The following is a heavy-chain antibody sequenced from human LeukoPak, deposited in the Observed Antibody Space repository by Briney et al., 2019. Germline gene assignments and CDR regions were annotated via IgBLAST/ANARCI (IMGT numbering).Heavy chain of an antibody. Sequence: PSETLSLTCTVSGGSISSGGYYWSWIRQPPGKGLEWIGSIYYSGSTYYNPSLKSRVTISVDTSKNQFSLKLSSVTAADTAVYYCALFSVSLLWFGENRPDYGMDVWGQGTTVTVSS. D-gene: IGHD3-10*01. CDR1: GGSISSGGYY. CDR2: IYYSGST. J-gene: IGHJ6*02. V-gene: IGHV4-39*01. CDR3: ALFSVSLLWFGENRPDYGMDV.